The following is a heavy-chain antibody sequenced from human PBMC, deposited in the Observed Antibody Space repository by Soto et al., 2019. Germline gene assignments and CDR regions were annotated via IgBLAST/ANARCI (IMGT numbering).Heavy chain of an antibody. CDR1: GGSISSYF. V-gene: IGHV4-4*07. D-gene: IGHD6-13*01. CDR3: ARCPSGYSSSWYYFDY. J-gene: IGHJ4*02. CDR2: IYASGST. Sequence: QVQLQESGPGLVKPSETLSLTCTVSGGSISSYFWSWIRQPAGKGLEWIGRIYASGSTNYNPSLKSRVTMSVDTPKNQFSLKLSSVTAADTAVYYCARCPSGYSSSWYYFDYCGQGALVTVSS.